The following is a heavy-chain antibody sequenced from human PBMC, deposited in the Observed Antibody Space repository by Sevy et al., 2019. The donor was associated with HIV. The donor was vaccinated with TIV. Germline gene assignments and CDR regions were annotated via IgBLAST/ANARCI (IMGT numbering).Heavy chain of an antibody. CDR3: AKDTSRVVDGTGYFDY. CDR1: GFTFEDSA. Sequence: GGSLRLSCAASGFTFEDSAMHWVRQAPGKGLEWVSGISWNSATRGYADSVKGRFTISRDNAKNSLYLQMNSLRTEDTALYYCAKDTSRVVDGTGYFDYWGQGTLVTVSS. V-gene: IGHV3-9*01. D-gene: IGHD6-19*01. J-gene: IGHJ4*02. CDR2: ISWNSATR.